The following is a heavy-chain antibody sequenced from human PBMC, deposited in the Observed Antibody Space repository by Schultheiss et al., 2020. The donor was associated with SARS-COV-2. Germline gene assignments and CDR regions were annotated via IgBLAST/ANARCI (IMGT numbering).Heavy chain of an antibody. D-gene: IGHD1-7*01. V-gene: IGHV3-30*04. Sequence: GGSLRLSCAASGFTFSSYAMHWVRQAPGKGLEWVAVISYDGSNKYYGDSVKGRFTISRDNSKNTVYLQMNSLRAEDTAVYYCARDQGLELLGGNAFDIWGQGTMVTVSS. CDR2: ISYDGSNK. J-gene: IGHJ3*02. CDR3: ARDQGLELLGGNAFDI. CDR1: GFTFSSYA.